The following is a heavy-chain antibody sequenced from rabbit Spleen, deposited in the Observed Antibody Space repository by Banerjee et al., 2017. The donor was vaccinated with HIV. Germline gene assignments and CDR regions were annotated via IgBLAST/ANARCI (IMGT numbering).Heavy chain of an antibody. CDR2: IYTSSGNT. CDR3: ARSDNSNYYNGMDL. Sequence: QSLEESGGGLVQPGASLTLTCKASGIDFSSYYYMCWVRQAPGKGLEWIACIYTSSGNTDYATWAKGRFTISKTSSTTVTLQMSSLTAADTATYFCARSDNSNYYNGMDLWGPGTLVTVS. J-gene: IGHJ6*01. D-gene: IGHD4-1*01. CDR1: GIDFSSYYY. V-gene: IGHV1S40*01.